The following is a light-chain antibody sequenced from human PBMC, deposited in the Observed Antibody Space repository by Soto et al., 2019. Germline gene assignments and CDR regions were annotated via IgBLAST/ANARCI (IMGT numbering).Light chain of an antibody. CDR1: QDIRTS. CDR3: QQSDSTPIT. J-gene: IGKJ5*01. Sequence: DIQMTQSPSSLPASAGDRVTMTCRASQDIRTSLNWYRQKPGKAPELLIYAASNLESGVPARFSGSGFGTDFVLTNSSLQPEDFATYYCQQSDSTPITFGQGTRLEIK. CDR2: AAS. V-gene: IGKV1-39*01.